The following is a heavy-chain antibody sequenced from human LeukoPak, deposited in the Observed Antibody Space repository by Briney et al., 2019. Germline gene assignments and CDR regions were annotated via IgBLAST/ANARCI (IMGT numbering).Heavy chain of an antibody. CDR1: GFTFSGYG. V-gene: IGHV3-30*02. J-gene: IGHJ4*02. D-gene: IGHD6-13*01. Sequence: GGSLRLSCAASGFTFSGYGMHWVRQAPGKGLEWVAYIRYDGGQKYYVDPVKGRFTISRDNSKNTMPLQMNSLTDEDTAVYYCAAIAVAGLYWGQGTLVTVSS. CDR2: IRYDGGQK. CDR3: AAIAVAGLY.